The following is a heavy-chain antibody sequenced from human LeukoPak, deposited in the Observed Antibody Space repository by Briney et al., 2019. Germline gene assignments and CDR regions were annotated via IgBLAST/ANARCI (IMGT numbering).Heavy chain of an antibody. J-gene: IGHJ4*02. CDR2: IYYSGST. CDR3: ASATFNDPRLFDY. CDR1: GGSISSYY. Sequence: SETLSLTCTVSGGSISSYYWSWIRQPPGKGLEWIGYIYYSGSTNYNLSLKSRVTISVDTSKNQFSLKLSSVTAADTAVYYCASATFNDPRLFDYWGQGTLVTVSS. V-gene: IGHV4-59*01. D-gene: IGHD1-1*01.